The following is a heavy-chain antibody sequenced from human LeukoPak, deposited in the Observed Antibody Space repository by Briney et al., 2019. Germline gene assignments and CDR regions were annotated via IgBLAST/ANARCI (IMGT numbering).Heavy chain of an antibody. Sequence: GASVKVSYKASGGTFSSYAISWVRQAPGQGLEWMGGIIPIFGTANYAQKFQGRVTITADESTSTAYMELSSLRSEDTAVYYCAREGTKEDNWFDPWGQGTLVTVSS. J-gene: IGHJ5*02. V-gene: IGHV1-69*13. D-gene: IGHD1-1*01. CDR1: GGTFSSYA. CDR2: IIPIFGTA. CDR3: AREGTKEDNWFDP.